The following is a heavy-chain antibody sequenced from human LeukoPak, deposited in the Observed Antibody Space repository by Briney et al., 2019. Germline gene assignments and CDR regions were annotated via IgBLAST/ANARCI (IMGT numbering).Heavy chain of an antibody. V-gene: IGHV1-46*01. Sequence: ASVKVSCKAFGYTFTSNYMHWVRQAPGQGPEWVGVISPSGGSTTYAQKFQGRVTLTRDMSTSTDYLELSSLRSEDTAVYYCARGLGELSLSAAFDIWGQGTMVTVSS. J-gene: IGHJ3*02. CDR3: ARGLGELSLSAAFDI. CDR2: ISPSGGST. CDR1: GYTFTSNY. D-gene: IGHD3-16*02.